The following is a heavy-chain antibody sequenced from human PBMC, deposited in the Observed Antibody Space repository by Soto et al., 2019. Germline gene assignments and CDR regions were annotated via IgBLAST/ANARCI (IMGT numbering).Heavy chain of an antibody. J-gene: IGHJ4*02. CDR3: ARAFGSTMPSLF. Sequence: SETLSLSCPVSGAYSSSYYWTWLRQPQGLGLEWIGYIYYSGSTNYNPSLKSRVTMSIDTSKNQFSLKLSSVTAADTAVYYCARAFGSTMPSLFWGQGTLVTVS. CDR2: IYYSGST. V-gene: IGHV4-59*01. CDR1: GAYSSSYY. D-gene: IGHD2-2*01.